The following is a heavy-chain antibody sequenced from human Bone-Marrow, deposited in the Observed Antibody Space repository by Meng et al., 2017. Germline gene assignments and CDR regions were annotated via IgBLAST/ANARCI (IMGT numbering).Heavy chain of an antibody. V-gene: IGHV1-69*13. CDR2: IIPIFGTA. CDR1: GYTFTSYA. J-gene: IGHJ4*02. CDR3: ARDRYYYDSSGYRFDY. D-gene: IGHD3-22*01. Sequence: QGKLVQSGSELKKPGASVKVSCKASGYTFTSYAMNWVRQAPGQGLEWMGGIIPIFGTANYAQKFQGRVTITADESTSTAYMELSSLRSEDTAVYYCARDRYYYDSSGYRFDYWGQGTLVTVSS.